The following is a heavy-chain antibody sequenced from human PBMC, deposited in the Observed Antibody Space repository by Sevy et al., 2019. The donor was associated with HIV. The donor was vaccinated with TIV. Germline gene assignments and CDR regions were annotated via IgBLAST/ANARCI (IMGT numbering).Heavy chain of an antibody. D-gene: IGHD3-9*01. CDR1: GDSMSTYY. V-gene: IGHV4-59*01. CDR3: ARDLFDHGAFDI. Sequence: SETLSLTCTVSGDSMSTYYWNWIRQPPGKGLEWLGYISDSGSTSYSPSLKSRVTISVDTSKNQFSLKLSSMTAADTAVYFCARDLFDHGAFDIWGPGTLVTVSS. CDR2: ISDSGST. J-gene: IGHJ3*02.